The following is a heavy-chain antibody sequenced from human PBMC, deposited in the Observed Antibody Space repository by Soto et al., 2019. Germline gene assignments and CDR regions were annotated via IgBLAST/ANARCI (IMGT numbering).Heavy chain of an antibody. D-gene: IGHD2-2*01. CDR3: AAASSTSGGYYGMDV. V-gene: IGHV1-58*02. J-gene: IGHJ6*02. CDR1: GFTFTSSA. CDR2: IVVGSGHT. Sequence: QMQLVQSGPEVKKPGTSVKVSCKTSGFTFTSSAMQWVRQARGQRLEWIGWIVVGSGHTNYAQKFQERVTITRDMSTSTAYMELRSLRSEDTAVYYCAAASSTSGGYYGMDVWGHGTTVTVSS.